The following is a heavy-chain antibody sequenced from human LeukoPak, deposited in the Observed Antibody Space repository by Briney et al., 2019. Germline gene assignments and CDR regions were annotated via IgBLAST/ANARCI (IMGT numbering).Heavy chain of an antibody. CDR3: ARVQLSGSYYFDY. D-gene: IGHD1-26*01. Sequence: PSETLSLTCAVYGGSFSGYYWSWIRQPPGKGLEWIGEINHSGSTNYNPSLKSRVTISVDTSKNQFSLKLSSVTAADTAVYYCARVQLSGSYYFDYWGQGTLVTVSS. CDR2: INHSGST. V-gene: IGHV4-34*01. J-gene: IGHJ4*02. CDR1: GGSFSGYY.